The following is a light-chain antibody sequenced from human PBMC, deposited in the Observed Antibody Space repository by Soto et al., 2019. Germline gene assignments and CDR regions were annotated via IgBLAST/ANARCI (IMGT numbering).Light chain of an antibody. CDR2: SSY. CDR1: SSNIGSNT. V-gene: IGLV1-44*01. CDR3: AAWDDSLKAI. Sequence: QAVVTQPPSVSGTPGQRGTISCSGRSSNIGSNTVNWYQQFPGTAPRLLIYSSYQRPSGVPDRFSGSQSGTSASLAISGLQSDDEADYYCAAWDDSLKAIFGGGTQLTVL. J-gene: IGLJ7*01.